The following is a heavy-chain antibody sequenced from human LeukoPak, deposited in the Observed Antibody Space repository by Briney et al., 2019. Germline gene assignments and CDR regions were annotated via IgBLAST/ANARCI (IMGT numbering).Heavy chain of an antibody. J-gene: IGHJ4*02. Sequence: PGRSLRLSCAASGFTFDDYAMHWVRQAPGKGLEWVSGISWNSGSIGYADSVKGRFTISRDNAKNSLYLQMNSLRAEDTALYYCAKGLWFGELSYWGQGTLVTVSS. CDR2: ISWNSGSI. D-gene: IGHD3-10*01. CDR3: AKGLWFGELSY. V-gene: IGHV3-9*01. CDR1: GFTFDDYA.